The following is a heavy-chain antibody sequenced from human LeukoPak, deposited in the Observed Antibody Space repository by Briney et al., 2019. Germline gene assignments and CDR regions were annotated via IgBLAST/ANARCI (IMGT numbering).Heavy chain of an antibody. CDR1: GGTFSSYA. CDR2: IIPIFGTA. Sequence: SVKVSCKASGGTFSSYAISWVRQAPGQGLEWMGGIIPIFGTANYAQKFQGRLTITTDESTSTAYMELSSLRSEDTAVYYCARSLAGLQGDYYYYYYMDVWGKGTTVTVSS. J-gene: IGHJ6*03. CDR3: ARSLAGLQGDYYYYYYMDV. V-gene: IGHV1-69*05. D-gene: IGHD5-24*01.